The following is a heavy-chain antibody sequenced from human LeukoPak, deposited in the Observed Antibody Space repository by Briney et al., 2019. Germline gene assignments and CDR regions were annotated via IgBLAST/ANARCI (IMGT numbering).Heavy chain of an antibody. CDR3: ARGKLYTKHSSGWSLYY. D-gene: IGHD6-19*01. CDR1: GYIFTTYT. V-gene: IGHV7-4-1*02. J-gene: IGHJ4*02. Sequence: GASVKVSCKAAGYIFTTYTMNWVRQAPGQGLKWMGWINTNTGNSTYAQGFTGRFVFSLDTSVSTAYLQISSLKAEDTAVYYCARGKLYTKHSSGWSLYYWGQGTLVTVSS. CDR2: INTNTGNS.